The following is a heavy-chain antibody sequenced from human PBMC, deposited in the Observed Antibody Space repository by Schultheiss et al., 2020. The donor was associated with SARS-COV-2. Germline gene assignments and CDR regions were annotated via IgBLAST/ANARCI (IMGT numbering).Heavy chain of an antibody. CDR3: ASSMKRSYFDY. Sequence: GGSLRLSCAASGITFSSYTMHWVRQAPGKGLEWVAVISYDGSNKYYADSVKGRFTISRDNSKNTLYLQMNSLRAEDTAVYYCASSMKRSYFDYWGQGTLVTVSS. V-gene: IGHV3-30*04. CDR2: ISYDGSNK. J-gene: IGHJ4*02. D-gene: IGHD1-1*01. CDR1: GITFSSYT.